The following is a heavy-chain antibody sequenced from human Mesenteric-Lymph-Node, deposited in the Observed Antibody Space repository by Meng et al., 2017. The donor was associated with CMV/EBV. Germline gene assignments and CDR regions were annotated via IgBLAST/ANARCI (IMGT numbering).Heavy chain of an antibody. Sequence: GESLKISCAASGFTFSSYSMNWVRQAPGRGLEWVSVISRTGGTIFYADSLQGRFAISRDNAKNSLYLQMNSLRAEDTAVYYCAREGEWELPIYGMDVWGQGTTVTVS. CDR1: GFTFSSYS. V-gene: IGHV3-21*01. CDR2: ISRTGGTI. D-gene: IGHD1-26*01. CDR3: AREGEWELPIYGMDV. J-gene: IGHJ6*02.